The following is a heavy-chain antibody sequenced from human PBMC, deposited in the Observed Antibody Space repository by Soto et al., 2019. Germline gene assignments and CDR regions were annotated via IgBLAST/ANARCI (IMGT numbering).Heavy chain of an antibody. D-gene: IGHD1-1*01. CDR3: TRDWSADY. J-gene: IGHJ4*02. CDR2: IGGSGRDP. V-gene: IGHV3-23*01. CDR1: GFIFNNYA. Sequence: EVRLLESGGGLVHPGGSLRLSCAASGFIFNNYAMTWVRQAPGKGLEWVTAIGGSGRDPYYADSVKGRFTISRDNSKDTLYLRMSSLRAGDTAVDYCTRDWSADYWGQGTLVTVSS.